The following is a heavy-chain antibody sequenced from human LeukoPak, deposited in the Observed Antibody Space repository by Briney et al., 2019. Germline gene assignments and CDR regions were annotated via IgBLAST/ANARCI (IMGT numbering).Heavy chain of an antibody. CDR2: IFPGDSDA. CDR3: ARDLYITSAGAPLGY. D-gene: IGHD6-13*01. V-gene: IGHV5-51*01. J-gene: IGHJ4*02. Sequence: TGESLKISCKGSGYSFTNYGIGWVRQMPGKGLEWMGIIFPGDSDARYSPSFQGQVTISADKSNSTAYLQWSSLKASDTAMYYCARDLYITSAGAPLGYWGQGTLVTVSS. CDR1: GYSFTNYG.